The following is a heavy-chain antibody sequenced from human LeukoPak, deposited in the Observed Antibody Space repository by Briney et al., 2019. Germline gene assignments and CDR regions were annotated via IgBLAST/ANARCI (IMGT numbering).Heavy chain of an antibody. CDR2: TYYRSKWYN. J-gene: IGHJ4*02. Sequence: SQTLSLTCAISGDSVSSNSAAWNWIRQSPSRGLEWLGRTYYRSKWYNDYAVSVKSRITINPDTSKNQFSLQLNSVTPEDTAVYYCARGSGVLRFLEWLPNWEIYFDYWGQGTLVTVSS. CDR1: GDSVSSNSAA. D-gene: IGHD3-3*01. CDR3: ARGSGVLRFLEWLPNWEIYFDY. V-gene: IGHV6-1*01.